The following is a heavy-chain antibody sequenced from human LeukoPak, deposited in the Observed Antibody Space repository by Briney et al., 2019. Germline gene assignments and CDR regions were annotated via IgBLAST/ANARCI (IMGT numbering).Heavy chain of an antibody. CDR1: GGSFSGYY. CDR3: ARVKGIVVVPAAINRRGYYYMDV. J-gene: IGHJ6*03. Sequence: SETLSLTCAVYGGSFSGYYWSWIRQPPGKGLEWIGEINHSGSTNYNPSHKSRVTISVDTSKNQFSLKLSSVTAADTAVYYCARVKGIVVVPAAINRRGYYYMDVWGKGTTVTVSS. CDR2: INHSGST. D-gene: IGHD2-2*02. V-gene: IGHV4-34*01.